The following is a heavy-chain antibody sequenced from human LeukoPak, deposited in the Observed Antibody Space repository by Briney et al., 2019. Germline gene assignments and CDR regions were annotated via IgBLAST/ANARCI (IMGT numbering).Heavy chain of an antibody. Sequence: PTGGSLRLSCGASGFTFSTYTMNWVRQAPGKGLEWVSSISSTSSTIYYADSVKGRFTISRDNAKNSLFLQMNSLRAEDTAVYYCARSLIADGAFDIWGQGTMVTVSS. V-gene: IGHV3-48*01. CDR1: GFTFSTYT. J-gene: IGHJ3*02. CDR2: ISSTSSTI. D-gene: IGHD2-21*01. CDR3: ARSLIADGAFDI.